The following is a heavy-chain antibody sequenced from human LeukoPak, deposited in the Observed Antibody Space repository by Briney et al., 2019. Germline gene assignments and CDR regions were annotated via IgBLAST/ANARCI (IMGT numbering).Heavy chain of an antibody. J-gene: IGHJ3*02. Sequence: ASVKVSCKASGYTFTNYYIHWVRQAPGQGLEWMGIINPSGGSTNYAQKFQGRVTMTRDTSTNSVYMELSSLRSEDTAVYYCARATWFGGNPSGAFDIWGQETMVTVSS. D-gene: IGHD4-23*01. CDR3: ARATWFGGNPSGAFDI. V-gene: IGHV1-46*01. CDR1: GYTFTNYY. CDR2: INPSGGST.